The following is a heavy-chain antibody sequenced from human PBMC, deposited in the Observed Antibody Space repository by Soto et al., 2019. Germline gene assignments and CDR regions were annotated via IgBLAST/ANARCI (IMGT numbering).Heavy chain of an antibody. CDR2: ISGSGGST. Sequence: AGGSLRLSCAASGFTFSSYAMSWVRQAPGKVLEWVSAISGSGGSTYYADSVKGRFTISRDNSKNTLYLQMNSLRAEDTAVYYCAKRSTAMVTHFDYWGQGTLVTVSS. J-gene: IGHJ4*02. V-gene: IGHV3-23*01. CDR3: AKRSTAMVTHFDY. CDR1: GFTFSSYA. D-gene: IGHD5-18*01.